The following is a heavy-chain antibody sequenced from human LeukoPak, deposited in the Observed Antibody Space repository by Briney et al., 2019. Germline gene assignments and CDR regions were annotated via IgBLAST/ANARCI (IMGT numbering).Heavy chain of an antibody. J-gene: IGHJ5*02. CDR1: GGSISSSNYY. Sequence: SETLSLTCTVSGGSISSSNYYWGWIRQPPGKGLEWIGSIFYSGGTYYNPSLKSRVTMSVDTSKNQFSLNLGSLTAADTAVYYCARRDFWGGYYTAWGQGTLVTVSS. V-gene: IGHV4-39*01. CDR3: ARRDFWGGYYTA. D-gene: IGHD3-3*01. CDR2: IFYSGGT.